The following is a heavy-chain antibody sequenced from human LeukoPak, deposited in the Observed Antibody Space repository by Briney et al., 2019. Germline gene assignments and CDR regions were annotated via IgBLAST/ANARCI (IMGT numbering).Heavy chain of an antibody. D-gene: IGHD3-10*01. CDR3: AKIGELWFERYYFDY. V-gene: IGHV1-69*05. J-gene: IGHJ4*02. CDR1: GGTFSSYA. Sequence: GSSVKVSCKASGGTFSSYAISWVRQAPGQGLEWMGGIIPIFGTANYAQKFQGRVTITTDESASTAYMELSSLRSEDTAVYYCAKIGELWFERYYFDYWGQGTLVTVSS. CDR2: IIPIFGTA.